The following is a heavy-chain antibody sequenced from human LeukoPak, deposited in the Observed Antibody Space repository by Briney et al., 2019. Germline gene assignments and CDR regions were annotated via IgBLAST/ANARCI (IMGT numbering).Heavy chain of an antibody. CDR2: IYYSGST. CDR3: ARQLHRYCSGGSCYFDY. CDR1: GGSISSSSYY. J-gene: IGHJ4*02. Sequence: SGTLSLTCTVSGGSISSSSYYWGWLRQPGGEGLEWVGSIYYSGSTYYNPSLKSRFTISVDTSKNQFSLKLSSVTAADTAVYYCARQLHRYCSGGSCYFDYWGQGTLVTVSS. D-gene: IGHD2-15*01. V-gene: IGHV4-39*01.